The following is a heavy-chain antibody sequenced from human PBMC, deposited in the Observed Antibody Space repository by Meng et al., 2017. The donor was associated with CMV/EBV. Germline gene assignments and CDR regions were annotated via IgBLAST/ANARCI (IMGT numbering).Heavy chain of an antibody. J-gene: IGHJ5*02. CDR3: ARDLMNCSSTSCANWFDP. D-gene: IGHD2-2*01. V-gene: IGHV4-4*07. Sequence: QEKLQESGPALAKHTEARSLTCTVSGGSLSSYYWSWIRRPAGKGLEWIGRIYTSGSTNYNPSLKSRVTMSVDTSKNQFSLKLSSVTAADTAVYYCARDLMNCSSTSCANWFDPWGQGTLVTVSS. CDR1: GGSLSSYY. CDR2: IYTSGST.